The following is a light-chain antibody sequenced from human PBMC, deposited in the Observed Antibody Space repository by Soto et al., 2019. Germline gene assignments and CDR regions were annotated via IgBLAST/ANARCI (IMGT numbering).Light chain of an antibody. CDR3: VTWDDNLSCVL. V-gene: IGLV1-47*01. J-gene: IGLJ2*01. Sequence: QSVLTQPPSASGTPGQRVTISCSGSSSNFASNSVYWYQQVSGTAPKLLIYKSNQRPSGVADRFSGSKSGTSASLAISGLRSEDEADYYCVTWDDNLSCVLFGGGTKLTVL. CDR2: KSN. CDR1: SSNFASNS.